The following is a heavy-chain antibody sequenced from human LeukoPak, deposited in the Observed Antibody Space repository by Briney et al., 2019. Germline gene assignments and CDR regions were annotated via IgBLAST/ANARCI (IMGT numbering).Heavy chain of an antibody. CDR3: ARATYDSSGYAPPSFDY. V-gene: IGHV4-34*01. CDR2: INHSGST. CDR1: GGSFSGYY. J-gene: IGHJ4*02. D-gene: IGHD3-22*01. Sequence: PSETLSLTCAVYGGSFSGYYWSWIRQPPGKGLEWIGEINHSGSTNYNPSLKSRVTISVDTSKNQFSLKLSSVTAADTAVYYCARATYDSSGYAPPSFDYWGQGTLVTVSS.